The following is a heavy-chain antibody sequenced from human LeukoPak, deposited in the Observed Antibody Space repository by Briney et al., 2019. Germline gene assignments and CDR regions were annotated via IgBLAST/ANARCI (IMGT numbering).Heavy chain of an antibody. Sequence: GSLRLSCAASGFTFSSYWMHWVRQAPGKGLEWIGSISHNGGTFYNPSLKSRVTISVDTSKNHFSLKLTSVTAADTAVYYCARVRAWYQGAYFDNWGQGTLVTVSS. CDR2: ISHNGGT. J-gene: IGHJ4*02. V-gene: IGHV4-38-2*01. CDR3: ARVRAWYQGAYFDN. D-gene: IGHD2-2*01. CDR1: GFTFSSYW.